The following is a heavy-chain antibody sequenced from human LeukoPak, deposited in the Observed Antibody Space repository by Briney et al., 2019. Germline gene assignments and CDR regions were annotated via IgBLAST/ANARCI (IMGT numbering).Heavy chain of an antibody. Sequence: SETLSLTCTVSGGSISSYYRSWIRQPPGKGLEWIGYIYYSGSTNYNPSLKSRVTISVDTSKNQFSLKLSSVTAADTAVYYCARHQNYYDSSGYYPGGFDYWGQGTLVTVSS. V-gene: IGHV4-59*08. CDR2: IYYSGST. J-gene: IGHJ4*02. CDR1: GGSISSYY. CDR3: ARHQNYYDSSGYYPGGFDY. D-gene: IGHD3-22*01.